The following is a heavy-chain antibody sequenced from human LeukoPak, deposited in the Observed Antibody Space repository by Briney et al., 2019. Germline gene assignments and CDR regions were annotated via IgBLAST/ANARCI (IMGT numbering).Heavy chain of an antibody. Sequence: PSQTLSLTCTVSGGSISSGGYYWSWIRQHPGKGLEWIGYIYYSGSTYYNPSLKSRVTISVDTSKNQFSLKLSSVTAADTAVYYCARDRHPVSVLRYFDWSDASDIWGQGTMVTVSS. J-gene: IGHJ3*02. CDR1: GGSISSGGYY. D-gene: IGHD3-9*01. CDR2: IYYSGST. V-gene: IGHV4-31*03. CDR3: ARDRHPVSVLRYFDWSDASDI.